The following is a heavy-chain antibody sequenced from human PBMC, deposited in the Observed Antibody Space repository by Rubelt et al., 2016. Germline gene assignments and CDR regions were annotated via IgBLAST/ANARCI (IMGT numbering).Heavy chain of an antibody. V-gene: IGHV1-18*01. CDR1: GHTFTTYG. CDR2: INTYNDKT. CDR3: ARGYFDSTGDFDY. J-gene: IGHJ4*02. D-gene: IGHD3-22*01. Sequence: QVHLVQSAIEVKKPGASVKISCKTSGHTFTTYGIIWVRRAPGQGLEWMGWINTYNDKTNYPQKFQGRVSITTDSSTNTAYMELRSLGSDDTAVYYCARGYFDSTGDFDYWGQGTLVTVSS.